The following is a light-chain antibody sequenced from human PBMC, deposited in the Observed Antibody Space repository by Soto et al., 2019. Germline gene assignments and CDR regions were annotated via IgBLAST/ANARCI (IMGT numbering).Light chain of an antibody. CDR2: WAS. Sequence: DIVMTQSPDSLAVSLGERATFKCKSSHSLLYTSDNNNYLGWYQVKPGQPPRLLIYWASNRQPGVPDRFSGSGSGTDVTLTITSLQAGDVAVYYCQQYYNTPYTFGQGTKLEIK. CDR1: HSLLYTSDNNNY. V-gene: IGKV4-1*01. J-gene: IGKJ2*01. CDR3: QQYYNTPYT.